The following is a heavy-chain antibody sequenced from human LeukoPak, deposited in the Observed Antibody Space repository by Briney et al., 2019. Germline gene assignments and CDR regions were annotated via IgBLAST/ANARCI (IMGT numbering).Heavy chain of an antibody. CDR2: ISWNSVNI. CDR1: GFTFDDYA. V-gene: IGHV3-9*01. J-gene: IGHJ4*02. D-gene: IGHD5-12*01. Sequence: GGSLRLSCAASGFTFDDYAMHWVRQAPGKGLEWVSGISWNSVNIGHEDSVKGRFTISRDNAKNSLHLRMNSLRPEDTALYYCVKDRGLRNQWLQVTYDSWGQGTLVTVSS. CDR3: VKDRGLRNQWLQVTYDS.